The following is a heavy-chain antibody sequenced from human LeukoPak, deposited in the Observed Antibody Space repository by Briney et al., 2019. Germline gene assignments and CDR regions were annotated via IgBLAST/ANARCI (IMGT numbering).Heavy chain of an antibody. V-gene: IGHV1-69*04. CDR3: ARDLGYGDSTAVYFDY. J-gene: IGHJ4*02. CDR1: GGTFSSYT. CDR2: IIPILGIA. D-gene: IGHD4-17*01. Sequence: ASVKVSCKASGGTFSSYTISWVRQAPGQRLEWMGRIIPILGIANYAQKFQGRVTITADKSTSTAYMELSSLRSEDTAVYYCARDLGYGDSTAVYFDYWGQGTLVTVSS.